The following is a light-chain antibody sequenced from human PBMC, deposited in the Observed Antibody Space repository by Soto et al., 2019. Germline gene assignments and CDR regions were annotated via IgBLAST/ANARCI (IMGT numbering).Light chain of an antibody. CDR2: DAS. V-gene: IGKV1-5*01. Sequence: DIQMTQFPSTLSASVGDRVSITCRASQSVSSRLAWYHQKPGKAPKLLIYDASNLESGVPSRFSGSGSGTEFTLTISSLQPDDFVTYYCQQYNSDSTFGQGTKLEIK. CDR1: QSVSSR. J-gene: IGKJ2*01. CDR3: QQYNSDST.